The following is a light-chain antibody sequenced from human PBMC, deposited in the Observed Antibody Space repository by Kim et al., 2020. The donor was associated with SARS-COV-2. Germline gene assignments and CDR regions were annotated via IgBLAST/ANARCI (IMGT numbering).Light chain of an antibody. J-gene: IGLJ3*02. V-gene: IGLV3-21*04. CDR3: QVWDSTSGHWV. CDR2: YDN. CDR1: DIGSRS. Sequence: SYELTQPPSLSVAPGETARITCAGDDIGSRSVHWYQLRPGQAPLLVVLYDNDRPSGIPERLSGSHSGDLATLTIDRVEAGDEADYYCQVWDSTSGHWVFGGGTQLTVL.